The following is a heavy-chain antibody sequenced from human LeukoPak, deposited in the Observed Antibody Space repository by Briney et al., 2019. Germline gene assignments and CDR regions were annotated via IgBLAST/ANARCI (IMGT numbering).Heavy chain of an antibody. CDR1: GFTFSSYA. Sequence: GSLRLSCAASGFTFSSYAMNWVRQAPGKGLEWVSAISGSGFSTYYADSVKGRFTISRDNSKNTLYLQMNSLRAEDTALYYCAKSFSGSYGSTDYWGQGTLVTVSS. D-gene: IGHD1-26*01. J-gene: IGHJ4*02. CDR3: AKSFSGSYGSTDY. CDR2: ISGSGFST. V-gene: IGHV3-23*01.